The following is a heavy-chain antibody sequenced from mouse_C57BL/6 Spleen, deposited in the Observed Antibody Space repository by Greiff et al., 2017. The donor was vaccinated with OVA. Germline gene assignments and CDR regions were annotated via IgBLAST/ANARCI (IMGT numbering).Heavy chain of an antibody. D-gene: IGHD2-4*01. Sequence: QVQLQQPGAELVRPGSSVKLSCKASGYTFTSYWMHWVKQRPIQGLEWIGNIDPSDSETHYNQKFKDKATLTADKSSSTAYMELRSLTSEDSAVYFCARRGDYPFAYWGQGTLVTVSA. CDR1: GYTFTSYW. CDR2: IDPSDSET. V-gene: IGHV1-52*01. J-gene: IGHJ3*01. CDR3: ARRGDYPFAY.